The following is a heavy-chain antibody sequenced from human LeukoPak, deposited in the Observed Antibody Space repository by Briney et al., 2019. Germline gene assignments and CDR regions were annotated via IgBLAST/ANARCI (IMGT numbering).Heavy chain of an antibody. CDR2: IYYSGST. J-gene: IGHJ3*02. CDR1: GGSISSYY. D-gene: IGHD5-24*01. CDR3: ARQFAGAHAFDI. Sequence: VKPSETLSLTCTVSGGSISSYYWSWIRQPPGKGLEWIGYIYYSGSTYYNPSLKSRVTISVDTSKNQFSLKLSSVTAADTAVYYCARQFAGAHAFDIWGQGTMVTVSS. V-gene: IGHV4-59*04.